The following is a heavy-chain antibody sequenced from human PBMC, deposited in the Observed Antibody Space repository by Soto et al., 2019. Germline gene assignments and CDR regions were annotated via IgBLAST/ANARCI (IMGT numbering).Heavy chain of an antibody. D-gene: IGHD3-10*01. CDR3: AKLIGSKWFGAARAFDI. CDR2: ISGSGGST. Sequence: GGSLRLSCAASGFTFSSYAMSWVRQAPGKGLEWVSAISGSGGSTYYADSVKGRFTISRDNSKNTLYLQMNSLRAEDTAVYYCAKLIGSKWFGAARAFDIWGQGTMVTVSS. V-gene: IGHV3-23*01. CDR1: GFTFSSYA. J-gene: IGHJ3*02.